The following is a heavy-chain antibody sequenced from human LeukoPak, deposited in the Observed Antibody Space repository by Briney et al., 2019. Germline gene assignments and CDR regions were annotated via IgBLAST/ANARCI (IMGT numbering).Heavy chain of an antibody. Sequence: SQTLSHTRAISGYSDSSNNGASHGARHSPSGGLECLGSTYYRSKCYDDYAGSLKGRITISPDTSKNQFSLQMYSVTPEDTAVYYCARDVGTSGWYTFDYWGQGTLVTVSS. CDR3: ARDVGTSGWYTFDY. CDR1: GYSDSSNNGA. V-gene: IGHV6-1*01. J-gene: IGHJ4*02. CDR2: TYYRSKCYD. D-gene: IGHD6-19*01.